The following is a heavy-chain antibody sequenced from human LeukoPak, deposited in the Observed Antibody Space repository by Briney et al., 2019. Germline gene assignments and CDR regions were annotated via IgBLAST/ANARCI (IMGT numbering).Heavy chain of an antibody. V-gene: IGHV3-23*01. CDR1: GFTFTSYS. D-gene: IGHD1-26*01. CDR2: ISGGGGST. CDR3: AKGGKWDVTPFDY. Sequence: GGSLRLSCAASGFTFTSYSMNWVRQAPGKGLEWVSTISGGGGSTYYADSVKGRFTISRDNSKNTLYLQVNSLRAEDTAVYYCAKGGKWDVTPFDYWGQGTLVTVTS. J-gene: IGHJ4*02.